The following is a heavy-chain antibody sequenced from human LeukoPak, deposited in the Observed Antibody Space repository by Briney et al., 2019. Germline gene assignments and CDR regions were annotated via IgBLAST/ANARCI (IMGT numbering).Heavy chain of an antibody. J-gene: IGHJ6*03. V-gene: IGHV3-33*06. D-gene: IGHD1-26*01. CDR3: AKWSGSKPRWYYYYMDV. Sequence: GGSLRLSCAAPGFTFSSYGMHWVRQAPGKGLEWVAVIWYDGSNKYYADSVKGRFTISRDNSKNTLYLQMNSLRAEDTAVYYCAKWSGSKPRWYYYYMDVWGKGTTVTVSS. CDR1: GFTFSSYG. CDR2: IWYDGSNK.